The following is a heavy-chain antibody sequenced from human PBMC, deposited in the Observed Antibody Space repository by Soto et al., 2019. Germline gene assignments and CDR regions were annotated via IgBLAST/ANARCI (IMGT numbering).Heavy chain of an antibody. V-gene: IGHV1-3*01. CDR1: GYTFTNYA. D-gene: IGHD3-3*01. CDR3: ARGLTTFPAVPP. Sequence: ASVKVSCKASGYTFTNYAMHWVRQAPGQRLEWMGWINAGNANTKYSQKFQDRVTITGDTSASTAYMDLSSLRSEDTAVYYCARGLTTFPAVPPWDRGTRVTGS. CDR2: INAGNANT. J-gene: IGHJ5*02.